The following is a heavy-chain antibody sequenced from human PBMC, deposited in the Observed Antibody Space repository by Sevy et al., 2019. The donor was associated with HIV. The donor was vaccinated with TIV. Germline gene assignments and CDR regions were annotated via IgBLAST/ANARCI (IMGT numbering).Heavy chain of an antibody. J-gene: IGHJ4*02. Sequence: GGSLRLSCAASGFTFSDYYISWIRQAPGKGLEWVSYISSSDSTIYYADSVKGRFTISRDNAKNSLYLQMNSLRAEDTAVYYCARGEYYDSSGYYPYSDYWGQGTLVTVSS. CDR1: GFTFSDYY. CDR2: ISSSDSTI. V-gene: IGHV3-11*04. CDR3: ARGEYYDSSGYYPYSDY. D-gene: IGHD3-22*01.